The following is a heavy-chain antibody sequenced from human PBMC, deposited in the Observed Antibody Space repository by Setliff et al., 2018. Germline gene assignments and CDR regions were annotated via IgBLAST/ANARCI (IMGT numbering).Heavy chain of an antibody. CDR3: ARELRSPFWHIDS. D-gene: IGHD3-3*01. V-gene: IGHV1-46*01. CDR1: GYSFTSHY. Sequence: GASVKVSCKASGYSFTSHYMHWVRQAPGQGLEWMGIVNPGGLTSSSTQKFEGRVTMTRDTSTSTVYMELNSLTSDDTAVYYCARELRSPFWHIDSWGQGTLVTVSS. J-gene: IGHJ4*02. CDR2: VNPGGLTS.